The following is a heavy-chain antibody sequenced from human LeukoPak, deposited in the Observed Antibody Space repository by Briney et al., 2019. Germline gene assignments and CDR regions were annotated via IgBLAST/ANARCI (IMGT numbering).Heavy chain of an antibody. Sequence: GGSLRLSCAASGYTFDDYAMHWVRQAPGKGLEWVSLISGDGGSTYYADSVKGRFTISRDNSKNSLYLQMNSLRTEDTALYYCAKDAHKSGSYYNYYYGMDVWGQGTTVTVSS. D-gene: IGHD1-26*01. CDR1: GYTFDDYA. CDR3: AKDAHKSGSYYNYYYGMDV. V-gene: IGHV3-43*02. CDR2: ISGDGGST. J-gene: IGHJ6*02.